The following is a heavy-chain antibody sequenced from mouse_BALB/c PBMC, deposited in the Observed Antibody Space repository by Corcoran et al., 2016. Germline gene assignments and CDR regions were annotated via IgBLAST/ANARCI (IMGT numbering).Heavy chain of an antibody. J-gene: IGHJ3*01. V-gene: IGHV1S136*01. D-gene: IGHD2-4*01. Sequence: EVQLQQSGPELVKPGASVKMSCKASGYTFTSYVMHWVKQKPGQGLEWIGYINPYNDGTKYNEKFKGKATLTSDKSSSTAYMEISSLTSEDSAVYYCARSENDGYYDYTWFAYWGQGTLLTVSA. CDR1: GYTFTSYV. CDR3: ARSENDGYYDYTWFAY. CDR2: INPYNDGT.